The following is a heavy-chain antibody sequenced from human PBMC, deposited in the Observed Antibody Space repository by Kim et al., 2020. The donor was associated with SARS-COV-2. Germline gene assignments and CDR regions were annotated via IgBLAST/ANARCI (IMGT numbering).Heavy chain of an antibody. D-gene: IGHD3-10*01. CDR3: ARYAYYYGSGSYYITTPYGMDV. V-gene: IGHV4-34*01. CDR2: INHSGST. Sequence: SETLSLTCAVYGGSFSGYYWSWIRQPPGKGLEWIGEINHSGSTNYNPSLKSRVTISVDTSKNQFSLKLSSVTAADTAVYYCARYAYYYGSGSYYITTPYGMDVWGQGTTVTVSS. CDR1: GGSFSGYY. J-gene: IGHJ6*02.